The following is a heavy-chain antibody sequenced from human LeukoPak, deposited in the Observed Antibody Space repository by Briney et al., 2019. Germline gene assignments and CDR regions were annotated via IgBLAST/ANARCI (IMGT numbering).Heavy chain of an antibody. CDR3: AREEDYSNSGYWYFDL. D-gene: IGHD4-11*01. Sequence: SETLSLTCAVYGGSFGGYYWSWIRQPPGKGLEWIGEINHSGSTNYNPSLKSRVTISVDTSKNQFSLKLSSVTAADTAVYYCAREEDYSNSGYWYFDLWGRGTLATVSS. J-gene: IGHJ2*01. V-gene: IGHV4-34*01. CDR1: GGSFGGYY. CDR2: INHSGST.